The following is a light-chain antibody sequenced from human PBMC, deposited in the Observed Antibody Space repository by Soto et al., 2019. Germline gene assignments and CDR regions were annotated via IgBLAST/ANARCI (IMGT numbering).Light chain of an antibody. J-gene: IGLJ1*01. CDR2: GVS. CDR1: SSDIDGHSC. Sequence: PVLTHPASVSGSPGESITISCTGTSSDIDGHSCGSQNPQHPGKPAQLTIYGVSNWPLGIPNRFSGSKSGNLASLTLSGLQAEEEPDSYCGSYTTGSSSVFASGTK. CDR3: GSYTTGSSSV. V-gene: IGLV2-14*01.